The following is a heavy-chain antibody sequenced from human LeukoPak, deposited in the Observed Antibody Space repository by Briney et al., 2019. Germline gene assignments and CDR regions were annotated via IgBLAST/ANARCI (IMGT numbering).Heavy chain of an antibody. CDR1: GGSISSGGYS. CDR3: ARGRGSSWYYFDY. CDR2: IYHSGST. V-gene: IGHV4-30-2*01. J-gene: IGHJ4*02. Sequence: SETLSLTCAVSGGSISSGGYSWSWIRQPPGKGLEWIGYIYHSGSTYYNPSLKSRVTISVDRSKNQFSLNLSSVTAADTAVYYCARGRGSSWYYFDYWGQGTLVTVSS. D-gene: IGHD6-13*01.